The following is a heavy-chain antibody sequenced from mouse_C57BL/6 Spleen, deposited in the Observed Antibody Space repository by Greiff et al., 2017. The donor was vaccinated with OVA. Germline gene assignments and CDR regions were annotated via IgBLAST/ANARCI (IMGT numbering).Heavy chain of an antibody. V-gene: IGHV14-2*01. CDR1: FFNIKSYY. CDR2: IDPEDGET. Sequence: SFPFSFPSSFFNIKSYYIHFFHQMPEHFLEWIGRIDPEDGETKYAPKFQGKATITADTSSNTAYLQLSSLTSEDTAVYYCARERVYSLDYWGQGTTLTVSS. CDR3: ARERVYSLDY. D-gene: IGHD2-1*01. J-gene: IGHJ2*01.